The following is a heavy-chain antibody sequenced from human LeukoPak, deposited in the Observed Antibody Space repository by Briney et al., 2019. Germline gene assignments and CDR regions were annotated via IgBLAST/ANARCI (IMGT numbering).Heavy chain of an antibody. V-gene: IGHV4-59*01. CDR2: ILYSGST. D-gene: IGHD4-23*01. Sequence: SETLSLTCTVSGGSISGYFWSWVRQPPGKGVEWIAYILYSGSTNYNPSLKSRVTISVDTSKNQFSLMLTSVTAAGTAVYYCARTRGYGGNSPRAFDIWGQGTMVTVSS. CDR3: ARTRGYGGNSPRAFDI. CDR1: GGSISGYF. J-gene: IGHJ3*02.